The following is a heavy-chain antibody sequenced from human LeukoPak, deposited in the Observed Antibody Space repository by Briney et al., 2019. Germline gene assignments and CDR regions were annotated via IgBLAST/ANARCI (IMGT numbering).Heavy chain of an antibody. J-gene: IGHJ6*02. D-gene: IGHD2-15*01. CDR2: ISASMGNS. CDR1: GYTFTSYG. Sequence: ASVKVSCKASGYTFTSYGISWVRQAPGQGFEWMGRISASMGNSDYAQKFQGRVTMTTDASTSTAYMELRSLRSDDTAVYYCARGMRCSGGSCSYYYYYYGMDVWGQGTTVTVSS. V-gene: IGHV1-18*01. CDR3: ARGMRCSGGSCSYYYYYYGMDV.